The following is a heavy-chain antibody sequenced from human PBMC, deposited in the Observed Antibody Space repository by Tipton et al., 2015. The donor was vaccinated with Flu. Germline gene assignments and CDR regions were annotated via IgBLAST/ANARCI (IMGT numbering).Heavy chain of an antibody. CDR1: GFSFSNYA. CDR3: AKDPTTFTSGWYFDL. CDR2: IDGRGDDL. D-gene: IGHD2/OR15-2a*01. Sequence: CAASGFSFSNYAMTWVRQAPGKGLEWVSSIDGRGDDLYYVASVKARFNISRDNFKNTLFLQMNSLRVEDTAIYYCAKDPTTFTSGWYFDLWGRGTLVTVSS. J-gene: IGHJ2*01. V-gene: IGHV3-23*01.